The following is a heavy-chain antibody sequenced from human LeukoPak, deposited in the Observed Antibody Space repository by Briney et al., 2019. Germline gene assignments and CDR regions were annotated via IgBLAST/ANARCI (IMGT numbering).Heavy chain of an antibody. CDR1: GGSFSGYY. J-gene: IGHJ6*03. Sequence: SETLSPTCAVYGGSFSGYYWSWIRQPPGKGLEWIGEINHSGSTNYNPSLKSRVTISVDTSKNQFSLKLSSVTAADTAVYYCVSAGGYYYYMDVWGKGTTVTVSS. CDR3: VSAGGYYYYMDV. CDR2: INHSGST. V-gene: IGHV4-34*01. D-gene: IGHD1-26*01.